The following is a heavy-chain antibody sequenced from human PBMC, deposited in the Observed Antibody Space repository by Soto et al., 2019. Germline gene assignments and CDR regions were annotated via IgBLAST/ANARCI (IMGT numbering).Heavy chain of an antibody. CDR3: ARAAPTTVTPDYYYYYGMDV. CDR1: GGSFSGYY. J-gene: IGHJ6*02. V-gene: IGHV4-34*09. D-gene: IGHD4-17*01. CDR2: INHSGST. Sequence: TLSLTCAVYGGSFSGYYWSWIRQPPGKGLEWIGEINHSGSTNYNPSLKSRVTISVDTSKNQFSLKLSSVTAADTAVYYCARAAPTTVTPDYYYYYGMDVWGQGTTVTVSS.